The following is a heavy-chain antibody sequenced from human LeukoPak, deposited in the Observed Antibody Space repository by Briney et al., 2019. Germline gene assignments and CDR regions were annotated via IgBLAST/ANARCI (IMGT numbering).Heavy chain of an antibody. CDR1: GFTFSSYW. Sequence: LGGSLRLSCAASGFTFSSYWMSWVRQAPGKGLEWVANIKQDGSEKYYVDSVKGRFTISRDNAKNSLYLQMNSLRAEDTAVYYCARDGSGSYYYYYYGMDVWGQGTTVTVSS. J-gene: IGHJ6*02. CDR3: ARDGSGSYYYYYYGMDV. CDR2: IKQDGSEK. D-gene: IGHD1-26*01. V-gene: IGHV3-7*01.